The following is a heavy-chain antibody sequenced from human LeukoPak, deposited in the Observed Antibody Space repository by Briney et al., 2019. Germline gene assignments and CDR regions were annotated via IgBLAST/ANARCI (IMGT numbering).Heavy chain of an antibody. Sequence: KPSEILSLTCTVSGGSISSNYWSWIRQPPGKGLEWIGYIYHSGSTSYNPSLKSRVTFSVDTSKNQFSLKLNSVTAADTAVYYCARDRWNDAYNGMDVWGQGTTVTVSS. V-gene: IGHV4-59*01. J-gene: IGHJ6*02. D-gene: IGHD1-1*01. CDR2: IYHSGST. CDR1: GGSISSNY. CDR3: ARDRWNDAYNGMDV.